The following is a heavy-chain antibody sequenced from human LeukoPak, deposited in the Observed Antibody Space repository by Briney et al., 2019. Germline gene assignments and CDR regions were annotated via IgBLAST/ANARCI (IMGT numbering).Heavy chain of an antibody. J-gene: IGHJ4*02. Sequence: GGSLRLSCAASGFAFTSYAMNWVRQAPVKGLEWVSVISGSGRNTYYADSVKGRFTISRDNSKNTLYLQMTSLRAEDSAVYYCATNYYDSSGYYPDFDYWGQGALVTVSS. CDR2: ISGSGRNT. CDR3: ATNYYDSSGYYPDFDY. CDR1: GFAFTSYA. D-gene: IGHD3-22*01. V-gene: IGHV3-23*01.